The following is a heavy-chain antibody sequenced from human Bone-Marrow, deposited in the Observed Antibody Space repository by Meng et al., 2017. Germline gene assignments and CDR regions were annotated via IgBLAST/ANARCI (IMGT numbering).Heavy chain of an antibody. Sequence: GESLKISCAASGFTFSSYAMPWVRQAPGKGLEWVAVISYDGSNKYYADSVKGRFTISRDNSKNTLYLQMNSLRAEDTAVYYCARGGAGEYYYDSSSYYSAFDIWGQGTRVTVSS. D-gene: IGHD3-22*01. V-gene: IGHV3-30*01. CDR1: GFTFSSYA. CDR3: ARGGAGEYYYDSSSYYSAFDI. J-gene: IGHJ3*02. CDR2: ISYDGSNK.